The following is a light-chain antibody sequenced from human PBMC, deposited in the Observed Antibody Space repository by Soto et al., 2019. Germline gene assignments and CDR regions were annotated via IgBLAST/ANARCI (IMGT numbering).Light chain of an antibody. CDR1: SSDVGGYNY. J-gene: IGLJ3*02. CDR2: EVS. Sequence: QSALTQPASVSGSPGQSITISCTGTSSDVGGYNYVSWYHQHPGKAPKLMIYEVSNRPSGVSNRFSGSKSGNTASLTISGLQAEDEADSYCSSYTSSSTFGVFGGGTKVTVL. V-gene: IGLV2-14*01. CDR3: SSYTSSSTFGV.